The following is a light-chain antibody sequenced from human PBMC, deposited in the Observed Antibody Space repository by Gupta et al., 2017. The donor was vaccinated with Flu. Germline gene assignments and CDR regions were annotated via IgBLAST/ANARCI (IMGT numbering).Light chain of an antibody. J-gene: IGKJ2*01. Sequence: SPATLSVSPGERVTRSGRDSESVSVNLEWYQRKPGQPPRLIIYGASNRAAGVPDRFSGSGYGTDFTLTSSSRQYEDFAVYEGQHYRHWHLFGQGTKMEIK. CDR3: QHYRHWHL. V-gene: IGKV3-15*01. CDR1: ESVSVN. CDR2: GAS.